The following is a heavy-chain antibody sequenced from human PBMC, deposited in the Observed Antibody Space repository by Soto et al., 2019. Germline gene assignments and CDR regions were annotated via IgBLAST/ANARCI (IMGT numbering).Heavy chain of an antibody. CDR1: GCSISSYY. Sequence: SETLSLTCTVSGCSISSYYWGWIRQPPGKGLEWIGYIYYSGSTNYNPSLKSRVTISVDTSKNQFSLKLSSVTAADTDVYYCARVGMSGFFDYWGQGTLVTVSS. J-gene: IGHJ4*02. V-gene: IGHV4-59*01. CDR2: IYYSGST. D-gene: IGHD5-12*01. CDR3: ARVGMSGFFDY.